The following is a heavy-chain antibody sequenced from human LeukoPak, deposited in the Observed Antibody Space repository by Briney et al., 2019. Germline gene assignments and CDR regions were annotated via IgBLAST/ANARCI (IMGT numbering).Heavy chain of an antibody. D-gene: IGHD3-10*01. CDR3: ARDIRLMVRGVADYYYYGMDV. V-gene: IGHV3-7*01. J-gene: IGHJ6*02. Sequence: GGSLRLSCAASGFTFSSYWMSWVRQAPGKGLEWVANIKQDGSEKYYVDSVKGRFTISRDNAKNSLYLQMNSLRAEDTAVYYCARDIRLMVRGVADYYYYGMDVWGQGTTVTVS. CDR1: GFTFSSYW. CDR2: IKQDGSEK.